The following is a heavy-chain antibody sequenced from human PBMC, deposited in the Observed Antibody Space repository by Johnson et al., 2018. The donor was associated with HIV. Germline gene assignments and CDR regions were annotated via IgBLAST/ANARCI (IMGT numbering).Heavy chain of an antibody. CDR3: AKDMVRGFWGDAFDI. V-gene: IGHV3-30*02. J-gene: IGHJ3*02. Sequence: QVQLVESGEGVVQPGRSLRLSCAASGFTFSSYGMHWVRQAPGKGLEWVAVIRYDVSNKYYADSVKGRFTISRDNSKNTLYLQMNSLRAEDTAVYYCAKDMVRGFWGDAFDIWGQGTMVTVSS. CDR1: GFTFSSYG. CDR2: IRYDVSNK. D-gene: IGHD3-10*01.